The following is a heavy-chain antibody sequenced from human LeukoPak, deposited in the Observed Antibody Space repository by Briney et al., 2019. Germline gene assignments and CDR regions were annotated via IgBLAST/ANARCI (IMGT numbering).Heavy chain of an antibody. D-gene: IGHD3-9*01. CDR1: GGSFSGYY. CDR2: INHSGST. Sequence: SETLSLTCAVYGGSFSGYYWSWIRQPPGKGLEWIGEINHSGSTNYNPSLKSRVTISVDTSKNQFFLKLSSVTAADTAVYYCARGPDILTGSTLFPDYWGQGTLVTVSS. CDR3: ARGPDILTGSTLFPDY. J-gene: IGHJ4*02. V-gene: IGHV4-34*01.